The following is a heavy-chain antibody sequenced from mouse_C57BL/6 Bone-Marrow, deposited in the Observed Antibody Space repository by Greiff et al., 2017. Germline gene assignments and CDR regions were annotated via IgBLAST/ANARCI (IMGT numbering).Heavy chain of an antibody. CDR2: IDPANGNT. J-gene: IGHJ2*01. Sequence: EVKLVESVAELVRPGASVKLSCTASGFNIKNTYMHWVKQRPEQGLEWIGRIDPANGNTKYAPKFQGKATITADTSSNTAYLQLSSLTSEGTAIYYCARAHFYDGYYGYFDYGCRGTTLTVSS. CDR3: ARAHFYDGYYGYFDY. CDR1: GFNIKNTY. V-gene: IGHV14-3*01. D-gene: IGHD2-3*01.